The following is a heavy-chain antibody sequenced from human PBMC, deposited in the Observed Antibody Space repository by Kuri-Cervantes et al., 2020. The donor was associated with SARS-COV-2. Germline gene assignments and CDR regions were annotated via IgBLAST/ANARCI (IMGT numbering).Heavy chain of an antibody. CDR3: ARAYGFLRYIYYMDV. J-gene: IGHJ6*03. D-gene: IGHD4-17*01. CDR1: GGSSSGYY. V-gene: IGHV4-34*01. Sequence: GSLRLSCAVFGGSSSGYYWGWIRQPPGKGLEWIGEINQSGSTSYSPSLKSRPTISVDTSENQFSLKLSSVTAADTAVYYCARAYGFLRYIYYMDVWGRGTTVTVSS. CDR2: INQSGST.